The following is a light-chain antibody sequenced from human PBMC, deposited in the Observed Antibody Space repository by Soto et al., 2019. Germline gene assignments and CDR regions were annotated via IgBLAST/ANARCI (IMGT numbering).Light chain of an antibody. J-gene: IGLJ2*01. CDR2: EVS. V-gene: IGLV2-8*01. CDR3: SSYAGSNRVV. CDR1: SSDVGGYNY. Sequence: QSVLTQPPSASGSPGQSVTISCTGTSSDVGGYNYVSWYQQHPGKAPKLMIYEVSKRPSGVPDRFSGPKSGNTASLTVSGLQAEDEADYYCSSYAGSNRVVFGGGTKVTVL.